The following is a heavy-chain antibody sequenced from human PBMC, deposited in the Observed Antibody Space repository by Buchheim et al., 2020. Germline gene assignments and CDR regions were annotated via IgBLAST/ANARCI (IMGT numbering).Heavy chain of an antibody. CDR2: IKQDGSAK. Sequence: EVQLVESGGGLVQPGGSLRLSCAASGFTFSSYWMSWVRQAPGKGLEWVANIKQDGSAKYYVDSVKGRFTISRDNAKNTLYLQMNSLRAEDTAVYYCARPLGEWLGNYYYYGMDVWGQGTT. V-gene: IGHV3-7*01. CDR1: GFTFSSYW. D-gene: IGHD3-3*01. CDR3: ARPLGEWLGNYYYYGMDV. J-gene: IGHJ6*02.